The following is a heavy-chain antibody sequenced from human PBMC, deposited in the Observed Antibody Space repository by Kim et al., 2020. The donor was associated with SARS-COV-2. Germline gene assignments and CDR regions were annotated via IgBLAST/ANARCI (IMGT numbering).Heavy chain of an antibody. CDR3: ARGRYYDSSGYFDF. D-gene: IGHD3-22*01. V-gene: IGHV3-66*01. Sequence: ADSVKGRFPTSRDNSKHTLSLQMNRLRAEDTAVYYCARGRYYDSSGYFDFWGQGTLVTVSS. J-gene: IGHJ4*02.